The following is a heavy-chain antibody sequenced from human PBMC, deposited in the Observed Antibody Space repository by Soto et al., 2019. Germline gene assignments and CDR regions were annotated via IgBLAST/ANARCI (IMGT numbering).Heavy chain of an antibody. CDR1: GFTFSSYA. Sequence: EVQLLESGGGLVQPGGSLRLSCAASGFTFSSYAMSWVRQAPGKGLEWVSAISGSGGRTNYADSVKGRFTISRDNSKNTLFLQMNSLRAEDAAVYYCTKDRGDSSGYPQDVWGQGTTVTVSS. CDR2: ISGSGGRT. J-gene: IGHJ6*02. V-gene: IGHV3-23*01. D-gene: IGHD3-22*01. CDR3: TKDRGDSSGYPQDV.